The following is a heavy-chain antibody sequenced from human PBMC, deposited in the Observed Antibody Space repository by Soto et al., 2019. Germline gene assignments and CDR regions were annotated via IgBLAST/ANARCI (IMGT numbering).Heavy chain of an antibody. CDR3: ASILEWELRR. D-gene: IGHD1-26*01. J-gene: IGHJ4*02. V-gene: IGHV3-48*02. Sequence: GGSLRFSCAASGFTFSSYSMNWVRQAPGKGLEWVSYISSSSSTIYYADSVKGRFTISRDNAKNSLYLQMNSLRDEDTAVYYCASILEWELRRWGQGTLVTVSS. CDR1: GFTFSSYS. CDR2: ISSSSSTI.